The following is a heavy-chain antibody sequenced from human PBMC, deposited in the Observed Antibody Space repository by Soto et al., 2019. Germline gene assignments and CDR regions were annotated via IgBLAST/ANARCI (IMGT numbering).Heavy chain of an antibody. CDR2: INLSGST. D-gene: IGHD7-27*01. J-gene: IGHJ4*02. CDR3: ARGWGRIFDY. V-gene: IGHV4-34*01. CDR1: GGSFSGYY. Sequence: QVQLQQWGAGLLKPSETLSLTCAVYGGSFSGYYWSWIRQPPGRGLGWIGEINLSGSTNYNPSLKSRVTISVDTSKNQFSLKLSSVTAADTAVYYCARGWGRIFDYWGQGTLVTVSS.